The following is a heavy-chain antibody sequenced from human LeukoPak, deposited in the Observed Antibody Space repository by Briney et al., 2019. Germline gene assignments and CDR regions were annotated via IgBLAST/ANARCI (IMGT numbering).Heavy chain of an antibody. CDR2: ISSSGSTI. Sequence: GGSLRLSCAASGFTFSSYEMNWVRQAPGKGLEWVSYISSSGSTIYYADSVKGRFTISRDNAKNSLYLQMDSLRAEDTAVYHCAELGITMIGGVWGKGTTVTISS. J-gene: IGHJ6*04. V-gene: IGHV3-48*03. CDR3: AELGITMIGGV. D-gene: IGHD3-10*02. CDR1: GFTFSSYE.